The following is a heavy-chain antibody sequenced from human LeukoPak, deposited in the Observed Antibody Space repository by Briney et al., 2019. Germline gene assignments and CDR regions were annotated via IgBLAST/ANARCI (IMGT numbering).Heavy chain of an antibody. D-gene: IGHD1-1*01. CDR3: VRYDVEARRFDY. V-gene: IGHV3-74*01. CDR2: INNEGSGT. J-gene: IGHJ4*02. CDR1: GFSFSAYW. Sequence: GGSLRLSCAASGFSFSAYWMHWVRQAPGKGLVWVSRINNEGSGTDYADAVKGRFTISRVNVENTLYLQMNSLSADDTAMYYCVRYDVEARRFDYWGQGTLVTVSS.